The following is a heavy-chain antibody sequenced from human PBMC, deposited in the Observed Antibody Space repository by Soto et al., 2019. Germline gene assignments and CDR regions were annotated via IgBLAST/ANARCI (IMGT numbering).Heavy chain of an antibody. Sequence: QVQLVQSGADVKKPGASVKVSCKASGYTFTSYGISWVRQAPGQGLEWVGWISPYNGDTNYAQKLQGRVPMTTDTFTITAYMELRSLISDDTAVYYCARATQLSNRGVRGLFDPWGQGTLVTVSS. CDR2: ISPYNGDT. D-gene: IGHD2-2*01. V-gene: IGHV1-18*01. CDR3: ARATQLSNRGVRGLFDP. CDR1: GYTFTSYG. J-gene: IGHJ5*02.